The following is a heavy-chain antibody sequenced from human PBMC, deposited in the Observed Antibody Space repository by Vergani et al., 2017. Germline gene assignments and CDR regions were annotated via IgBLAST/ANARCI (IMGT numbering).Heavy chain of an antibody. CDR3: ATPQTVTTGGMEV. D-gene: IGHD4-17*01. V-gene: IGHV1-69-2*01. CDR2: VDPEDGET. CDR1: GYTFTDHY. J-gene: IGHJ6*02. Sequence: EVQLVQSGAEVKKPWATMKISCKVSGYTFTDHYMHWVKQAPGKGLEWMGLVDPEDGETIYAEKFKGRVTIAADTSTDTAHLELSSLRSEDTAVYYCATPQTVTTGGMEVWGQGTKVSVSS.